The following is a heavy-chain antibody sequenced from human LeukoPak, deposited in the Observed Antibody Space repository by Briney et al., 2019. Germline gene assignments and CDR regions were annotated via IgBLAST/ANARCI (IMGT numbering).Heavy chain of an antibody. J-gene: IGHJ6*03. CDR1: GYTFTSYG. Sequence: ASVKVSCKASGYTFTSYGISWVRQAPGQGLEWMGWISAYNGNTNYAQKLQGRVTMTTDTSTSTAYMELRSLRSDDTAVYYCARVWEFSYYGDYGPHYYYYYYMDVWGKGTTVTISS. CDR3: ARVWEFSYYGDYGPHYYYYYYMDV. V-gene: IGHV1-18*01. D-gene: IGHD4-17*01. CDR2: ISAYNGNT.